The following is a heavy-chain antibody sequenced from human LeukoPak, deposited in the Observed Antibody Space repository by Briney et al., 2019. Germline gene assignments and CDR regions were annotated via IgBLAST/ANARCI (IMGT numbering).Heavy chain of an antibody. V-gene: IGHV3-23*01. D-gene: IGHD3-22*01. J-gene: IGHJ4*02. CDR2: ISGSGGST. CDR3: ARGGRYYYDSSGYFNY. CDR1: GFTFSSYA. Sequence: GGSLRLSCAASGFTFSSYAMSWVRQAPGKGPEWVSAISGSGGSTYYADSVKGRFTISRDNSKNTLYLQMNSLRAEDTAVYYCARGGRYYYDSSGYFNYWGQGTLVTVSS.